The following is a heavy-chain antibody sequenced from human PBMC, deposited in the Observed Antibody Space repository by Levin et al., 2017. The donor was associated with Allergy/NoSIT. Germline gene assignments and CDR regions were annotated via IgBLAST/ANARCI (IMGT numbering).Heavy chain of an antibody. CDR3: TSEAGPGIGTRFDP. CDR2: IKSQTSGGTI. D-gene: IGHD3-10*01. V-gene: IGHV3-15*01. Sequence: SGFNFHHAWMSWVRQAPGEGLEWVGRIKSQTSGGTIEYAAPVKGRFTISRDDSKNRLYLQMNSLKTEDTAVYYCTSEAGPGIGTRFDPWGQGTLVTVSS. CDR1: GFNFHHAW. J-gene: IGHJ5*02.